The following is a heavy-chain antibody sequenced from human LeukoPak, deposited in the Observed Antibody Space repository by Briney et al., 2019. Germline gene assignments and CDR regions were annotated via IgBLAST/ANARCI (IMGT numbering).Heavy chain of an antibody. V-gene: IGHV4-61*02. D-gene: IGHD6-19*01. CDR1: GGSITSDLYY. Sequence: SETLSLTCTVSGGSITSDLYYWTWIRQPAGKGLEWIGRIYTNGWTDYNPSLKSRVTLSVDTSKNQFSLKVSLVTAADTAFYYCARGSGWNSFDPWGQGTLVTVSS. CDR3: ARGSGWNSFDP. J-gene: IGHJ5*02. CDR2: IYTNGWT.